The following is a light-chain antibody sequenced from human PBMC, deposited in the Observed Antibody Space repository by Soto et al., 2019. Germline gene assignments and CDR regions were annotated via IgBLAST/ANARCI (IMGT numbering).Light chain of an antibody. Sequence: EIVLTQSPATLSLSPGERATLSCRASQSVSSYLAWYQQKPGQAPRLLIYDASSWATGIPARFSGSGSGTDFTLTISSLEPEDFAVYYCQQRSNWPSTFGQGTKVEIK. CDR3: QQRSNWPST. CDR1: QSVSSY. CDR2: DAS. V-gene: IGKV3-11*01. J-gene: IGKJ1*01.